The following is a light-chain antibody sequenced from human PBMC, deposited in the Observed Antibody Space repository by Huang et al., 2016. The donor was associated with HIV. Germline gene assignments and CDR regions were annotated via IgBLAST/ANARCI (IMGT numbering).Light chain of an antibody. J-gene: IGKJ3*01. CDR1: NDIHTY. CDR3: QQLSAYPLS. Sequence: QLTQSPSSLSASIGDRVTIACRASNDIHTYLAWYQQKPGRAPKLLIYDASTLQTGVPSRFRGFGSGTAFSLTSTSLQPADFAVYYCQQLSAYPLSFGPGTTVD. V-gene: IGKV1-9*01. CDR2: DAS.